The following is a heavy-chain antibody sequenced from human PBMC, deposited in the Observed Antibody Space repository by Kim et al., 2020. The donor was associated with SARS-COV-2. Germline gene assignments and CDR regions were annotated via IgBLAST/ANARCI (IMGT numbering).Heavy chain of an antibody. CDR2: INAGNGNT. CDR3: ARGWYDSSGMGGVFDY. CDR1: GYTFTSYA. V-gene: IGHV1-3*01. Sequence: ASVKVSCKASGYTFTSYAMHWVRQAPGQRLEWMGWINAGNGNTKYSQKFQGRVTITRDTSASTAYMELSSLRSEDTAVYYCARGWYDSSGMGGVFDYWGQGTLVTVSS. D-gene: IGHD3-22*01. J-gene: IGHJ4*02.